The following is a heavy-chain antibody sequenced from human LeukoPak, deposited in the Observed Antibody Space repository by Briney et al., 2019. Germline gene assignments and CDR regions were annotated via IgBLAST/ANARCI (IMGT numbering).Heavy chain of an antibody. CDR1: GFTFSSYS. CDR3: AKDKDTPATAQPQRGYFES. D-gene: IGHD2-15*01. J-gene: IGHJ4*02. CDR2: ISSSSSTI. Sequence: TGGSLRLSCAASGFTFSSYSMDWVRQAPGKGLEWVSYISSSSSTIYYADSVKGRFTISRDNAKNSLYLQMNSLRAEDTAVYFCAKDKDTPATAQPQRGYFESWGQGTLVTVSS. V-gene: IGHV3-48*04.